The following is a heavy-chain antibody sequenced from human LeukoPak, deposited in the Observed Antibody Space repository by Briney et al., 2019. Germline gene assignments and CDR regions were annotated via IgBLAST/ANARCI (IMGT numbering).Heavy chain of an antibody. CDR1: GGTFSSYA. CDR2: IIPIFGTA. J-gene: IGHJ4*02. CDR3: ARGGTGLSTTDY. V-gene: IGHV1-69*05. Sequence: SVKVSCKASGGTFSSYAISWVRQAPGQGLEWMGRIIPIFGTANYAQKFQGRVTITTDESTSTAYMELSSLRSEDTAVYYCARGGTGLSTTDYWGQGTLVTGSS. D-gene: IGHD1-26*01.